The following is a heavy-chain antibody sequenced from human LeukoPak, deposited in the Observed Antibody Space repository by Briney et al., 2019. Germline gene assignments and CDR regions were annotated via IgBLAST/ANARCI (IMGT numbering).Heavy chain of an antibody. CDR3: AKDGWELLGLDY. D-gene: IGHD1-26*01. CDR1: GFTFSSYG. CDR2: IRFDGSNK. V-gene: IGHV3-30*02. Sequence: PGGSLRLSCAASGFTFSSYGMHWVRQAPGKGLEWVAFIRFDGSNKYYADSVKGRFTISRDNSKNTLYLQMNSLRAEDTAVYYCAKDGWELLGLDYWGQGTLVTVSS. J-gene: IGHJ4*02.